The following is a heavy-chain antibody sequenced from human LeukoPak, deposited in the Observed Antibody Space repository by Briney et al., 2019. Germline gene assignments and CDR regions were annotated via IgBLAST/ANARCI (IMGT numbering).Heavy chain of an antibody. Sequence: GESLKISCKGSGYSFTSYWIGWVRQMPGKGLGWMGIIYPGDSDTRYSPSFQGLVTISADKSISTAYLQWSSLKASDTAMDYCARRGPWLAAHYYYYSYGDVWGKGTTVTVSS. CDR3: ARRGPWLAAHYYYYSYGDV. D-gene: IGHD2-15*01. V-gene: IGHV5-51*01. CDR1: GYSFTSYW. CDR2: IYPGDSDT. J-gene: IGHJ6*03.